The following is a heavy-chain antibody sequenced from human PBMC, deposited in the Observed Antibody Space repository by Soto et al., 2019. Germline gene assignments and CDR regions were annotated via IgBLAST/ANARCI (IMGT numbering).Heavy chain of an antibody. D-gene: IGHD3-3*01. CDR2: IYYSGST. Sequence: QLQLQESGPGLVKPSETLSLTCTVSGGSISSSSYYWGWIRQPPGKGLEWIGSIYYSGSTYYNPSPKSRVTISVDTSKNQFSLKLSSVTAADTAVYYCASSRAFFGVVIIPSDVWGQGTTVTVSS. J-gene: IGHJ6*02. CDR3: ASSRAFFGVVIIPSDV. CDR1: GGSISSSSYY. V-gene: IGHV4-39*01.